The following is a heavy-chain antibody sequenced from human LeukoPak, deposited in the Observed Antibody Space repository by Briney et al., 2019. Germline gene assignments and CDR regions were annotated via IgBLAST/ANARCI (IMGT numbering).Heavy chain of an antibody. D-gene: IGHD6-19*01. Sequence: GGSLRLSCAASGFTFSSYSMNWVRQAPGKGLEWVSSLTSSSTYIYYADSVKGRFTISRDNARNSLYLQMNSLRAEDTAVYYCVRARLSQYSSGWYSAFFDYWGQGTLVTVSS. CDR1: GFTFSSYS. CDR3: VRARLSQYSSGWYSAFFDY. J-gene: IGHJ4*02. CDR2: LTSSSTYI. V-gene: IGHV3-21*01.